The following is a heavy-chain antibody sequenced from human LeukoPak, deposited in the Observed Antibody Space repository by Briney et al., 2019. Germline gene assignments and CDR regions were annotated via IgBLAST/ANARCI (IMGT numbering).Heavy chain of an antibody. Sequence: GGSLRLSCAASGFTFSSYCMSWVRQAPGKGLEWVANIKQDGSETYYVDSVKGRFTISRDNAKNSLYLQMNSLRAEDTAVYYCARDLPISMVRGVIIGWFDPWGQGTLVTVSS. CDR2: IKQDGSET. D-gene: IGHD3-10*01. CDR3: ARDLPISMVRGVIIGWFDP. CDR1: GFTFSSYC. J-gene: IGHJ5*02. V-gene: IGHV3-7*01.